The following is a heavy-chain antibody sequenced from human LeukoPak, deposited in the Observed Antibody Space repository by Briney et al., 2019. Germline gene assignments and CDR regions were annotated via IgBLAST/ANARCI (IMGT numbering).Heavy chain of an antibody. CDR2: IFHSGTT. J-gene: IGHJ5*02. Sequence: SETLSLTCSASGGSVSSSSDYWGWVRHPPGRGLEGIGGIFHSGTTYCNPSLKSRVIISVDMSKNQFSLKLNSVTAADTAVYYCGRPNPDSSGYYGSFDPWGQGILVTVSS. CDR3: GRPNPDSSGYYGSFDP. CDR1: GGSVSSSSDY. D-gene: IGHD3-22*01. V-gene: IGHV4-39*01.